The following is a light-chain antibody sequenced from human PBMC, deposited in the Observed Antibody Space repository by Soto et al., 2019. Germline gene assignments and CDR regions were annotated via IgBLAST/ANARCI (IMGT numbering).Light chain of an antibody. J-gene: IGLJ1*01. CDR1: KLEKKF. V-gene: IGLV3-1*01. CDR2: QDD. CDR3: QAWATTTYV. Sequence: SFELTQPPSVSVSPGQTATITCPGDKLEKKFVCWYQQRPGQSPVLVIYQDDKRPPGIPERFSGSNSGNTATLTIGGTQAVDEAAYYCQAWATTTYVFGHGTQGTVL.